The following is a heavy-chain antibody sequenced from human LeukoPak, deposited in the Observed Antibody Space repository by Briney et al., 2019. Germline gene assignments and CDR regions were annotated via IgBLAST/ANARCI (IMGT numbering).Heavy chain of an antibody. J-gene: IGHJ4*02. D-gene: IGHD6-13*01. CDR1: GFTFRSHG. CDR3: ARDSEAAAGAFDY. Sequence: GGSLRLSCAASGFTFRSHGMHWVRQAPGKGLEWVAIVWYDGNNKYYADSVKGRFTVSRDNSKDTVSLQLNSLRAEDTAVYYCARDSEAAAGAFDYWGQGALVTVPS. CDR2: VWYDGNNK. V-gene: IGHV3-33*01.